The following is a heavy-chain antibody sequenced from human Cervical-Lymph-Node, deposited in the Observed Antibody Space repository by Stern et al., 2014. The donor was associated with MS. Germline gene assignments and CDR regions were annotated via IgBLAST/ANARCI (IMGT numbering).Heavy chain of an antibody. J-gene: IGHJ6*02. D-gene: IGHD1-26*01. CDR3: ATISGYYYGMDV. V-gene: IGHV1-24*01. CDR1: GYTLTDLS. Sequence: VQLVESGAEVKKPGASVKVSCKVSGYTLTDLSLHWVRQAPGKGLEWMGGFDPEDGEPIYAQKFQGRVSLTEDTSTDTGYMELSSLRCEDTAVYYCATISGYYYGMDVWGQGTTVTVSS. CDR2: FDPEDGEP.